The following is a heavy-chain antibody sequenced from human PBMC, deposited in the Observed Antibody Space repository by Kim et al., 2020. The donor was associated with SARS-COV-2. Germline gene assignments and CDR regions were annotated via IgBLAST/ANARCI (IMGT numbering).Heavy chain of an antibody. J-gene: IGHJ4*02. D-gene: IGHD6-6*01. V-gene: IGHV3-11*05. Sequence: GGSLRLSCAASGFTFSDYYMSWIRQAPGKGLEWVSYISSSSSYTNYADSVKGRFTISRDNAKNSLYLQMNSLRAEDTAVYYCARDRNRWSSSSPLHWGQGTLVTVSS. CDR3: ARDRNRWSSSSPLH. CDR2: ISSSSSYT. CDR1: GFTFSDYY.